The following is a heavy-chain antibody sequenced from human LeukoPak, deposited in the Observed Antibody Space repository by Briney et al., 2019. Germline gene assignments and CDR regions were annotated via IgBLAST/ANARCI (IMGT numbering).Heavy chain of an antibody. J-gene: IGHJ5*02. CDR1: GGSISSYY. CDR2: IYTSGST. D-gene: IGHD1-20*01. Sequence: SETLSLTCTVSGGSISSYYWSWIRQPAGKGLEWIGRIYTSGSTNYNPSLKSRVTMSVDTSKNQFSLKLSSVTAADTAVYYCARDWGITGTPGGWFDPWGQGTLVTVSS. CDR3: ARDWGITGTPGGWFDP. V-gene: IGHV4-4*07.